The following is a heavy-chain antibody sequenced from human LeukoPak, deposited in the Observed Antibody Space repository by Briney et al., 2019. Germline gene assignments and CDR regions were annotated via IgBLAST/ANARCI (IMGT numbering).Heavy chain of an antibody. Sequence: PSETLSLTCTVSGGSISSSAYYWGWIRQPPGKGLEWIGSIYYSGSTYYNPSLKSRVTISVDTSKNQFSLRLSSVTAADTAVYYCAANQGYCSSTSCRAMVTNYWGQGTLVTVSS. V-gene: IGHV4-39*01. J-gene: IGHJ4*02. CDR1: GGSISSSAYY. CDR3: AANQGYCSSTSCRAMVTNY. D-gene: IGHD2-2*01. CDR2: IYYSGST.